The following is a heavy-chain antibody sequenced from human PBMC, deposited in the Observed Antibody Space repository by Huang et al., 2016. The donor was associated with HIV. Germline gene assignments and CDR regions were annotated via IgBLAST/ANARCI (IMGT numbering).Heavy chain of an antibody. CDR1: GSSISRNIYY. CDR3: ARQGPYDMLTGSQTYYFDY. V-gene: IGHV4-39*01. Sequence: QVQLQESGPGLVKPSETLSLTCNVSGSSISRNIYYWGWIRQPPGKGLEWIGSVDLSGSTFAHPALKSRVTISVDTSKNQFSLKLRSVTAADTAVYYCARQGPYDMLTGSQTYYFDYWGWGTLVAVSS. CDR2: VDLSGST. J-gene: IGHJ4*02. D-gene: IGHD3-9*01.